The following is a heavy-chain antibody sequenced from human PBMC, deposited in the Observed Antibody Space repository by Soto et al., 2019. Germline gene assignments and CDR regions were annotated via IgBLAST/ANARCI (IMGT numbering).Heavy chain of an antibody. J-gene: IGHJ6*02. CDR1: GFTFSSYA. Sequence: GGSLRLSCAASGFTFSSYAMSWVRQAPGKGLEWVSAISGSGGSTYYADSVKGRFTISRDNSKNTLYLQMNSLRAEDTAVYYCARDRLHLGSQYGIDVWGQGTTVTVSS. D-gene: IGHD3-10*01. CDR2: ISGSGGST. V-gene: IGHV3-23*01. CDR3: ARDRLHLGSQYGIDV.